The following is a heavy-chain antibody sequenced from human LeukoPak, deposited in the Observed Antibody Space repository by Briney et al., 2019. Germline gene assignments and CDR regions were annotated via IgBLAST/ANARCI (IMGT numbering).Heavy chain of an antibody. Sequence: GESLKISCEGSGYSFNNYWIVWVRQMPGEGLEWMGIIYPGDSDTRYSPSFQGLATISVDKSISTAYLQWSSLKASDTAMYYCARRLTTATFDYWGQGTLDTVSS. CDR3: ARRLTTATFDY. V-gene: IGHV5-51*01. J-gene: IGHJ4*02. CDR2: IYPGDSDT. D-gene: IGHD4-11*01. CDR1: GYSFNNYW.